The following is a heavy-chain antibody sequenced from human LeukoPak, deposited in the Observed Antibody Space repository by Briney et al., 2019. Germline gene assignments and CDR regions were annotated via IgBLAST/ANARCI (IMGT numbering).Heavy chain of an antibody. CDR3: ARVSAGVIGMKDVFDI. D-gene: IGHD3-16*02. Sequence: GGSLRLSCAASGVTFSSYSMNWVRQAPGKGLEWVSSISSASVYIYYANSVKGRFTISRDNAKNSLYLQMNSLRVEDTAVYYCARVSAGVIGMKDVFDIWGQGTMVTVSS. CDR2: ISSASVYI. V-gene: IGHV3-21*01. J-gene: IGHJ3*02. CDR1: GVTFSSYS.